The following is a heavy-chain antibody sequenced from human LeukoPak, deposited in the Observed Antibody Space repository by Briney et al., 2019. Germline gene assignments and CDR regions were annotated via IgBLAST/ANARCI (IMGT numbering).Heavy chain of an antibody. CDR1: GYTLTELS. V-gene: IGHV1-24*01. J-gene: IGHJ3*02. D-gene: IGHD2-15*01. CDR2: FDPEDGET. CDR3: ATAEYCSGGSCYRGYAFDI. Sequence: GASVTVSCKVSGYTLTELSMHWVRQAPGKGLEWMGGFDPEDGETIYAQKFQGRVTMTEDTSTDTAYMELSSLRSEDTAVYYCATAEYCSGGSCYRGYAFDIWGQGTMVTVSS.